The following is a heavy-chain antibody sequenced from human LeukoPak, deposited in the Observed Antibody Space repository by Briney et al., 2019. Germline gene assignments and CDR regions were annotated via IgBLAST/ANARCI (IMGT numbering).Heavy chain of an antibody. Sequence: ASVKVSCKASGYAFTDYYMHWVRQAPGRGLEWMGTINPSGGSTGYAQKFQGRVTMTRDTSTSTVYMELSSLRSEDTAVYYCAREGGGGIDIEPSFDYWGQGTLVTVSS. J-gene: IGHJ4*02. V-gene: IGHV1-46*01. CDR1: GYAFTDYY. D-gene: IGHD2-15*01. CDR3: AREGGGGIDIEPSFDY. CDR2: INPSGGST.